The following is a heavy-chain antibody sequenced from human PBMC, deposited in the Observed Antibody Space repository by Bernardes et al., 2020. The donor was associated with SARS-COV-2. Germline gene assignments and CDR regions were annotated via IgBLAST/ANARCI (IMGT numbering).Heavy chain of an antibody. J-gene: IGHJ4*02. CDR2: ISSSSSYI. Sequence: GGSLRLSCAASGFTFSSYSMNWVRQAPGKGLEWVSSISSSSSYIYYADSVKGRFTISRDNAKNSLYLQMNSLRAEDTAVYYCARDYDSSGYYYELFYWGQGTLVTVSS. CDR3: ARDYDSSGYYYELFY. D-gene: IGHD3-22*01. CDR1: GFTFSSYS. V-gene: IGHV3-21*01.